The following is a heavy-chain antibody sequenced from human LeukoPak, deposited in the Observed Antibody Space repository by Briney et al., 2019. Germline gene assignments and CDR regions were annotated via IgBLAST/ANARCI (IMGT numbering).Heavy chain of an antibody. J-gene: IGHJ1*01. Sequence: GGSLRLSCEASGFTFSRYWMHWVRQAPGKGLVWVSRIKSDGGTNYADSVKGRFTISRDNAKKTVSLQMNSLRPEDTGVYYCARAPSEIGGYYPEYFRHWGQGTLVTVSS. D-gene: IGHD3-22*01. CDR2: IKSDGGT. V-gene: IGHV3-74*01. CDR1: GFTFSRYW. CDR3: ARAPSEIGGYYPEYFRH.